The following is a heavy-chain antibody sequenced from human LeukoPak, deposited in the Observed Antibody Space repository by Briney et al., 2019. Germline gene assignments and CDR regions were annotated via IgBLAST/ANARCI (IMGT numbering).Heavy chain of an antibody. Sequence: SETLSLTCTVSGGSISSYYWSWIRQPPGKGLEWIGYIHYSGSTYYNPSLKSRVTISVDTSKNQFSLKLSSVTAADTAVYYCARQVWGLYDSSGFCYWGQGTLVTVSS. D-gene: IGHD3-22*01. CDR1: GGSISSYY. V-gene: IGHV4-59*04. CDR3: ARQVWGLYDSSGFCY. J-gene: IGHJ4*02. CDR2: IHYSGST.